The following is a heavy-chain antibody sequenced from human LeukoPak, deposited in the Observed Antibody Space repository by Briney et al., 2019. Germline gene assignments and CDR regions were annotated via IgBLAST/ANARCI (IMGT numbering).Heavy chain of an antibody. CDR2: IRSYSSYI. CDR3: ARFSEVYYYVDV. V-gene: IGHV3-21*01. CDR1: GFTSDTYN. D-gene: IGHD2/OR15-2a*01. J-gene: IGHJ6*03. Sequence: GGSLRLSCAASGFTSDTYNFNWVRQAPGKGLEWVASIRSYSSYIYYADSVKGRFTISRDDAQKSLYLQMNSLRAEDTAVYFCARFSEVYYYVDVWGTGTTVTVSS.